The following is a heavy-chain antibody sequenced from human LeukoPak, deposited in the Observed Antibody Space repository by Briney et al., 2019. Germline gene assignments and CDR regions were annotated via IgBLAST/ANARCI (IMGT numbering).Heavy chain of an antibody. V-gene: IGHV6-1*01. CDR3: ARVDCSGGSCYRSPQFDY. CDR2: TYYRSKWYN. CDR1: GDSVSSNSAA. D-gene: IGHD2-15*01. Sequence: SQTLSLTCAISGDSVSSNSAAWNWIRQSSSRGLEWLGRTYYRSKWYNDYAVSVKSRITINPDTSKNQFSLQLNSVTPEDTAVYYCARVDCSGGSCYRSPQFDYWGQGTLVTVSS. J-gene: IGHJ4*02.